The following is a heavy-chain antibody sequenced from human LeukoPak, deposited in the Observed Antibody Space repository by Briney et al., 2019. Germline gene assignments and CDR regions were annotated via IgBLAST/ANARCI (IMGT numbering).Heavy chain of an antibody. CDR2: IYTSGST. CDR3: ARVISSSGWYVDY. Sequence: SETLSLTCTVSGGSISSYYWSWIRQPPGKGLEWIGRIYTSGSTNYNPSLKSRVTMSVDTSKNQFSLKLSSVTAADTAVYYCARVISSSGWYVDYWGQGTLVTVSS. CDR1: GGSISSYY. J-gene: IGHJ4*02. D-gene: IGHD6-19*01. V-gene: IGHV4-4*07.